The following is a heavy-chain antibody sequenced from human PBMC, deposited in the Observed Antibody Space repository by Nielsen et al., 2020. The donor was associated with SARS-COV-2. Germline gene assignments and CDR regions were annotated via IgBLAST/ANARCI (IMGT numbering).Heavy chain of an antibody. Sequence: SETLSLTCAVYGGSFSGYYWSWIRQPPGKGLEWIGEINHSGSTNYNPSLKSRVTISVDTSKNQFSLKLSSVTAADTAVYYCARRGSSWYSYFDYWGQGTLVTVSP. CDR1: GGSFSGYY. CDR2: INHSGST. V-gene: IGHV4-34*01. D-gene: IGHD6-13*01. CDR3: ARRGSSWYSYFDY. J-gene: IGHJ4*02.